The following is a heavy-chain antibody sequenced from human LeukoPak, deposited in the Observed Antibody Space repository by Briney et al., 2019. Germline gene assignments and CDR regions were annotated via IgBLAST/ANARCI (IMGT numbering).Heavy chain of an antibody. J-gene: IGHJ4*02. CDR2: MNPNSGNT. CDR3: ARTFHYYGSGSYYNLVY. CDR1: GYTFTSYD. Sequence: ASVKVSCKASGYTFTSYDINWVRQATGQGLEWMGWMNPNSGNTGYAQKFQGRVTMTRNTSISTAYMELSSLRSEDTAVYYCARTFHYYGSGSYYNLVYWGQGTLVTVFS. V-gene: IGHV1-8*01. D-gene: IGHD3-10*01.